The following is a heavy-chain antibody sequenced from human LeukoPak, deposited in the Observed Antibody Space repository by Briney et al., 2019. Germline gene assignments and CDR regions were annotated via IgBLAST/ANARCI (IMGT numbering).Heavy chain of an antibody. D-gene: IGHD1-26*01. CDR2: IYYSGST. J-gene: IGHJ3*02. Sequence: SQTLSLTCTVSGGSISSGGYYWSWIRQHPGTGLEWIGYIYYSGSTYYNPSLKSRVTISVDTSKNQFSLKLSSVTAADTAVYYCARDIKSGAFDIWGQGTMVTVSS. CDR1: GGSISSGGYY. CDR3: ARDIKSGAFDI. V-gene: IGHV4-31*03.